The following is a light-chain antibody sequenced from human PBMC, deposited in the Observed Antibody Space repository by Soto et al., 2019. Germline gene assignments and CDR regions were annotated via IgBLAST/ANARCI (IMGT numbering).Light chain of an antibody. Sequence: QSVLTQAPSASGTPGQRVTISCSGSSSNIGSNTVNWYQQLPGTAPELLIYSNNQRPSGVPDRFSGSKSGTSASLAISGLQSEDEADYYCAAWDDSLNGPVFGGGTQLTVL. V-gene: IGLV1-44*01. CDR3: AAWDDSLNGPV. CDR2: SNN. CDR1: SSNIGSNT. J-gene: IGLJ3*02.